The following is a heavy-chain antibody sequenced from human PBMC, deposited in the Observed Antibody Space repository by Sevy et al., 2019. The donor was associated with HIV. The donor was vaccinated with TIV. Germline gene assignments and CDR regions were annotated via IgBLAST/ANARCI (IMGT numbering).Heavy chain of an antibody. CDR2: IYNSGTT. V-gene: IGHV4-39*01. CDR1: GASMRSSHY. CDR3: ARLRQWLGPSFGS. D-gene: IGHD6-19*01. Sequence: SETLSLTCTVSGASMRSSHYWGWIRQPPGKGLDWVGSIYNSGTTYYNPSLKTRLTISIDTSKNQFSLNLNSVTATDTAVYYCARLRQWLGPSFGSWGPGTLVTVSS. J-gene: IGHJ4*02.